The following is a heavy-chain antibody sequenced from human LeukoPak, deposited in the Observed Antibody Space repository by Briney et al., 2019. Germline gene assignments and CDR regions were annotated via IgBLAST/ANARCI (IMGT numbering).Heavy chain of an antibody. CDR2: LSGGGGNT. CDR3: GPSLGELSQSSLFDY. V-gene: IGHV3-23*01. Sequence: GGSLRLSCTASGFTFSNFAISWVAQAPGKGLEWVSALSGGGGNTYYADSVKGRFTISRDNSKNTLYLQMNSLRVDDTAVYYCGPSLGELSQSSLFDYWGQGTLVTVSS. CDR1: GFTFSNFA. D-gene: IGHD3-16*02. J-gene: IGHJ4*02.